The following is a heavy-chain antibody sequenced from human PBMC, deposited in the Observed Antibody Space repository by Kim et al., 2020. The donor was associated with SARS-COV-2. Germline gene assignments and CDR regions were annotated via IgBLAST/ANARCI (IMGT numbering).Heavy chain of an antibody. CDR2: IYYSGST. Sequence: SETLSLTCTVSGGSISSSSYYWGWIRQPPGKGLEWIGSIYYSGSTYYNPSLKSRVTISVDTSKNQFSLKLSSVTAADTAVYYCARGWDIVVVPAYFDYWGQGTLVTVSS. J-gene: IGHJ4*02. CDR3: ARGWDIVVVPAYFDY. V-gene: IGHV4-39*07. D-gene: IGHD2-2*01. CDR1: GGSISSSSYY.